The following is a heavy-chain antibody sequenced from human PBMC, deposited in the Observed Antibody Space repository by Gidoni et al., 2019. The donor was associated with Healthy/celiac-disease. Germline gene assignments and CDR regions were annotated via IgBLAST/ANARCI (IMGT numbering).Heavy chain of an antibody. J-gene: IGHJ6*03. D-gene: IGHD2-2*02. V-gene: IGHV3-11*01. CDR1: GFTFSDYY. CDR2: ISSSGSTI. CDR3: ARDWQDIVVVPAAIWSYYMDV. Sequence: QVQLVESGGGLVKPGGSLRLSCAASGFTFSDYYLRWLRQAPGKGLEWVSYISSSGSTIYYADSVKGRFTISRDNAKNSLYLQMNSLRAEDTAVYYCARDWQDIVVVPAAIWSYYMDVWGKGTTVTVSS.